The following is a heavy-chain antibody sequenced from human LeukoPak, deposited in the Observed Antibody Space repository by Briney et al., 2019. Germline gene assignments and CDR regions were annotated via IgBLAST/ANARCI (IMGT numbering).Heavy chain of an antibody. J-gene: IGHJ3*02. Sequence: ASVKVSCKAPGYTFTDYYLHWVRQAPGQGLEWMGWIYPKSADINFAQKFQGRVTMTRDTSSSTAYMELSSLRSEDTAVYYCASASRDAFDIWGQGTMVTVSS. V-gene: IGHV1-2*02. CDR3: ASASRDAFDI. CDR1: GYTFTDYY. D-gene: IGHD2-15*01. CDR2: IYPKSADI.